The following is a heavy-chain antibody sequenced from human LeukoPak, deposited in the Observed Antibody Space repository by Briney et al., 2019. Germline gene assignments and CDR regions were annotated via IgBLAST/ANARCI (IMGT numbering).Heavy chain of an antibody. Sequence: GGSLRLSCAASGFTFNTYTMNWVRQAPGKGLEWVSFIRTNSSDIYYADSVKGRFTISRDNAKKSLYLQMNSLRADDTAVYYCARVADEGTYRYLDYWGQGTLVTVSS. CDR2: IRTNSSDI. D-gene: IGHD3-16*02. CDR1: GFTFNTYT. J-gene: IGHJ4*02. V-gene: IGHV3-21*01. CDR3: ARVADEGTYRYLDY.